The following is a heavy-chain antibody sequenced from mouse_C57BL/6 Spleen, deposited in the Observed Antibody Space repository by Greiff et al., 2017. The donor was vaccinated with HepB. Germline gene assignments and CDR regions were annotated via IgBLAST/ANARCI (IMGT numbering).Heavy chain of an antibody. V-gene: IGHV5-9-1*02. J-gene: IGHJ3*01. CDR3: TRDRTYGTEAWFAY. D-gene: IGHD1-2*01. CDR2: ISSGGDYI. CDR1: GFTFSSYA. Sequence: EVQGVESGEGLVKPGGSLKLSCAASGFTFSSYAMSWVRQTPEKRLEWVAYISSGGDYIYYADTVKGRFTISRDNARNTLYLQMSSLKSEDTAMYYCTRDRTYGTEAWFAYWGQGTLVTVSA.